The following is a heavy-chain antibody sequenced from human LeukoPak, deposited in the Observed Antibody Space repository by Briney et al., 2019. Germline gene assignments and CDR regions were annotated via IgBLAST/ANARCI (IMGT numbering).Heavy chain of an antibody. D-gene: IGHD5-24*01. CDR2: ISYDGSNK. J-gene: IGHJ4*02. CDR3: ARSGEMATIMGD. Sequence: GRSLRLSCAASGFTFSSYAMHWVRQAPGKGLEWVAVISYDGSNKYYADSVKGRFTISRDNSKNTLYLQMNSLRAEDTAVYYCARSGEMATIMGDWGQGTLVTVSS. V-gene: IGHV3-30*14. CDR1: GFTFSSYA.